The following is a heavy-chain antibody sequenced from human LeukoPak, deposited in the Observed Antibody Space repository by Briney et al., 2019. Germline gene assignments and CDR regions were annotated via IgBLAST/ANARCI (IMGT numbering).Heavy chain of an antibody. Sequence: GASVKVSCKVSGYTLTELSMHWVRQAPGKGLEWMGGFDPEDGETIYAQKFQGRVTMTEDTSTDTAYMELSSLRSEDTAVYYCATLPYDSSGQEFDYRGQGTLVTVSS. CDR2: FDPEDGET. V-gene: IGHV1-24*01. CDR1: GYTLTELS. D-gene: IGHD3-22*01. J-gene: IGHJ4*02. CDR3: ATLPYDSSGQEFDY.